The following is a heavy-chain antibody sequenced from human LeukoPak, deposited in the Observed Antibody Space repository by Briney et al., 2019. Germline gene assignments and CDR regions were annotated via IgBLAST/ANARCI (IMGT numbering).Heavy chain of an antibody. CDR2: AYYRGSI. V-gene: IGHV4-59*08. Sequence: SESLSLTCTVSSDSVGRAYWSWIRQPPGKGLEWIGYAYYRGSITNSPSLKSRVTISLDTSNNQFFLELPSVTAADTAVYYCARHGKTWFGEYPRPYKWFDLWGQGTLVTVSS. CDR3: ARHGKTWFGEYPRPYKWFDL. CDR1: SDSVGRAY. J-gene: IGHJ5*02. D-gene: IGHD3-10*01.